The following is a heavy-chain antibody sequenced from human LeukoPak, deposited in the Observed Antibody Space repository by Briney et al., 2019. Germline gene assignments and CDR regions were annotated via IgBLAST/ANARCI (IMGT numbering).Heavy chain of an antibody. D-gene: IGHD3-3*01. Sequence: KPSDTLSLTCTLSGESLSSYYWSWIRQPPGKRLEWIGCISDSGSTNYNPSLKSRDTISVDTSKSQFSLKLSSVTAADTAVYYCARGRLLEWFDSWGQGTLVSVSS. J-gene: IGHJ5*02. CDR3: ARGRLLEWFDS. CDR1: GESLSSYY. CDR2: ISDSGST. V-gene: IGHV4-59*07.